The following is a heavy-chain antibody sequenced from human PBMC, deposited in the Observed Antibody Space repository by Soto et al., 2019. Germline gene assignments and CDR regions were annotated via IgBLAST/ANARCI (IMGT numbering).Heavy chain of an antibody. V-gene: IGHV4-30-4*01. CDR1: CCSISSGDFY. CDR2: IYYSGST. CDR3: ARGGGKRQQLLPVLWWFDS. Sequence: SGTLSLTCPVSCCSISSGDFYWSWVRQPPGEGLEWIGYIYYSGSTYYNPSLKSRVTISVDTSKNQFSLKLSSVTAADTAVYYCARGGGKRQQLLPVLWWFDSWGQGTLVTVSS. J-gene: IGHJ5*01. D-gene: IGHD6-13*01.